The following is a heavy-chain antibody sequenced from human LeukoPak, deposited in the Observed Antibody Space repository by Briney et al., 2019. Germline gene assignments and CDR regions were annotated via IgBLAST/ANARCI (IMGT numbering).Heavy chain of an antibody. CDR2: INPNSGGT. J-gene: IGHJ4*02. D-gene: IGHD3-22*01. CDR1: GYTFTGYY. Sequence: GASVKVSCKASGYTFTGYYMHWVRQAPGQGLEWMGWINPNSGGTNYAQKFQGRVTMTRDMSTSTVYMELSSLRSEDTAVYYCARGPYYYDSSGIARPPSDYWGQGTLVTVSS. V-gene: IGHV1-2*02. CDR3: ARGPYYYDSSGIARPPSDY.